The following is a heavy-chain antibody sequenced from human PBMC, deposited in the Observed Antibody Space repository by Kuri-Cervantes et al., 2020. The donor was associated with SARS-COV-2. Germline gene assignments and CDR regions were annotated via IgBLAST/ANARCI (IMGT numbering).Heavy chain of an antibody. Sequence: GGSLRLSCAASGFTFSSYGMHWVRQAPGKGLEWVAVISYDGSNKYHADSVKGRFTISRDNSKNTLYLQMNSLRAEDTAVYYCAKDLGGYVGYWGQGTLVTVSS. CDR2: ISYDGSNK. V-gene: IGHV3-30*18. CDR1: GFTFSSYG. CDR3: AKDLGGYVGY. D-gene: IGHD3-22*01. J-gene: IGHJ4*02.